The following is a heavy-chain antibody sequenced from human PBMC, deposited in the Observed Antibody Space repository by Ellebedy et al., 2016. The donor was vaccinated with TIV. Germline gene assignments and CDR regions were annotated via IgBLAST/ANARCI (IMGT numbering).Heavy chain of an antibody. J-gene: IGHJ6*02. D-gene: IGHD3-10*01. CDR2: ISSSSSYI. CDR3: TRDFGEPPYYYYYGMDV. CDR1: GFTFSSYS. Sequence: GESLKISCAASGFTFSSYSMNWVRQAPGKGLEWVSSISSSSSYIYDADSVKGRFTISRDNAKNSMYLQMNRPRAEDTAVDYCTRDFGEPPYYYYYGMDVWGQGATVTVSS. V-gene: IGHV3-21*01.